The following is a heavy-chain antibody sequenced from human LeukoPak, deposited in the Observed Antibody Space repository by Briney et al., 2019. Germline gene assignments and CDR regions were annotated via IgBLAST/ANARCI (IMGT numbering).Heavy chain of an antibody. CDR1: RGSIGSNNW. Sequence: PSGTLSLTCAVSRGSIGSNNWWSWVRQPPGKRLEWTAVIYHSGSTNYNPSLKSRVTISVDKSKNQFSLKLSSVTAADTAMYYCARDLALGRDYYYYYGMDVWGQGTTVTVSS. CDR2: IYHSGST. D-gene: IGHD3-16*01. J-gene: IGHJ6*02. V-gene: IGHV4-4*02. CDR3: ARDLALGRDYYYYYGMDV.